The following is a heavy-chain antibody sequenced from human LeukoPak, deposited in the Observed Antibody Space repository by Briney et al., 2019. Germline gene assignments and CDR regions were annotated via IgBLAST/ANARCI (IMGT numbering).Heavy chain of an antibody. D-gene: IGHD3-3*01. V-gene: IGHV3-30-3*01. CDR1: GFTFSSYA. CDR2: ISYDGSNK. CDR3: ARDHAPFWSGPHFDY. J-gene: IGHJ4*02. Sequence: PGGSLRLSCAASGFTFSSYAMHWVRQAPGKGLEWVAVISYDGSNKYYADSVKGRFTISRDNSKNTLYLQMNSLRAEDTAVYYCARDHAPFWSGPHFDYWGQGTLVTVSS.